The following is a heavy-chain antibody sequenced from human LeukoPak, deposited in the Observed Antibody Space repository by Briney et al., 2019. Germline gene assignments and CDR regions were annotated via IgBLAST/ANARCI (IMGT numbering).Heavy chain of an antibody. CDR1: GVTLRNYA. J-gene: IGHJ4*02. CDR2: ISGDGEST. V-gene: IGHV3-23*01. Sequence: SGESLRLSCAASGVTLRNYAMTWLRQAPGKGLQWVSVISGDGESTYYADSVRGRFTTSRDNSKNTMYLQMNNLRAEDTAIYYCAKDRDCSSTGCYVFANWGQGTLVTAS. D-gene: IGHD2-2*01. CDR3: AKDRDCSSTGCYVFAN.